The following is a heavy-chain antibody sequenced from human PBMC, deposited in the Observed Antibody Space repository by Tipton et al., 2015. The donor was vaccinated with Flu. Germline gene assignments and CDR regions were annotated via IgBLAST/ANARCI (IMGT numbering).Heavy chain of an antibody. CDR1: GYSFISYY. V-gene: IGHV1-46*01. D-gene: IGHD2-21*01. CDR2: INPSGGST. J-gene: IGHJ4*02. CDR3: ARGLTTMTTYYPDS. Sequence: QLVQSGAEVVKPGASVRLSCKTSGYSFISYYIHWVRQAPGQGLEWMAIINPSGGSTNYAQKFQGRVTVTRDKSTSTVHMDLCNLKAGDTAVDYGARGLTTMTTYYPDSWGQGVRVTVSS.